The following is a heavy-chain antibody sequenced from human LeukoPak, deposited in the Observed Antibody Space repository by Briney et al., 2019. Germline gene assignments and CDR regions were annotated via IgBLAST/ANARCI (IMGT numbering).Heavy chain of an antibody. CDR1: GGSISSYY. CDR2: IYTSGST. V-gene: IGHV4-4*07. J-gene: IGHJ3*02. D-gene: IGHD6-19*01. CDR3: ARGYSSGWYLTGPVDI. Sequence: PSETLSLTCTVSGGSISSYYWSWIRQPAGKGLEWIGRIYTSGSTNYNPSLKSRVTMSVDTSKNQFSLKLSSVTAADTAVYYCARGYSSGWYLTGPVDIWGQGTMVTVSS.